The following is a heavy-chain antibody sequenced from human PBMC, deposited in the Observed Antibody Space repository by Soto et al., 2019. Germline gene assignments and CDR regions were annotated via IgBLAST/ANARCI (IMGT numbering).Heavy chain of an antibody. Sequence: GASVKVSCKASGYTFTIYAMHWVRQAPGQRLEWMGWINAGNGNTKYSQKFQGRVTITRDTSASTAYMELSSLRSEDTAVYYCARGRSLDFWSGTVTDVWGQGTTVTVSS. CDR2: INAGNGNT. V-gene: IGHV1-3*01. CDR3: ARGRSLDFWSGTVTDV. CDR1: GYTFTIYA. J-gene: IGHJ6*02. D-gene: IGHD3-3*01.